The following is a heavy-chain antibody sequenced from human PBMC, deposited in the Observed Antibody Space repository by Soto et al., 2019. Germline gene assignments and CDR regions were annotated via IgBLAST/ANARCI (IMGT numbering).Heavy chain of an antibody. Sequence: EVQLVESGGGLIQPGGSLRLSCAASGFTVSSNYMTWVRQAPGKGLKWVSVIYSGGSTYYADSVKGRFTISRDNSKNTLYLQMNSLRAEDTAVYYCARDKNWAFDYWGQATLVTVSS. CDR2: IYSGGST. D-gene: IGHD7-27*01. V-gene: IGHV3-53*01. CDR3: ARDKNWAFDY. J-gene: IGHJ4*02. CDR1: GFTVSSNY.